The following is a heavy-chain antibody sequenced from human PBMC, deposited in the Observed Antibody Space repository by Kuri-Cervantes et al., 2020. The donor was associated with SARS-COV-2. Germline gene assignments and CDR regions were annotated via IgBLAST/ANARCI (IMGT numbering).Heavy chain of an antibody. CDR2: INQDGSEK. CDR3: ARDRGYCDGGGCYSTGFSFDY. Sequence: GESLKISCAASGFTFSYYWMSWVRQAPGKGLEWVANINQDGSEKYYVGSVKGRFTISRDNAENSLSLQMNSLTAGDTAVYYCARDRGYCDGGGCYSTGFSFDYWGQGALVTVSS. J-gene: IGHJ4*02. CDR1: GFTFSYYW. V-gene: IGHV3-7*01. D-gene: IGHD2-15*01.